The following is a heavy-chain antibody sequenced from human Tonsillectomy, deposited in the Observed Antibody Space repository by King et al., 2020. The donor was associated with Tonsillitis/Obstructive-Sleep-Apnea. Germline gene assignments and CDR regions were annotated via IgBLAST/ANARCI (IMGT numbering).Heavy chain of an antibody. CDR3: ARDRDFDYYYAMVV. CDR1: GFSFSSYP. V-gene: IGHV3-30*04. J-gene: IGHJ6*02. D-gene: IGHD3-10*01. Sequence: VQLVESGGGVVQPGRSLRLSCAASGFSFSSYPMHWVRQAPGKGLEWLAVISNDGGNKYYADSVKGRFTISRDNSKNTLYLQMNSLRAEDTAVYYCARDRDFDYYYAMVVWGQGTTVTVSS. CDR2: ISNDGGNK.